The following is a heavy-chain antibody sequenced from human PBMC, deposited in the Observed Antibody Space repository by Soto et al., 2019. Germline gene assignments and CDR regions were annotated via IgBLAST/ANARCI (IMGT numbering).Heavy chain of an antibody. D-gene: IGHD1-1*01. Sequence: GGSLRLSCAVSGFTVSSNYMNWVRQAPGKGPVWVSTINTDGSNTIYADSVKGRFTVSRDNAKNTLYLQMNSLRVEDTAVYYCAKDFYTNNGGGWGLGTLVTVAS. CDR1: GFTVSSNY. V-gene: IGHV3-74*01. CDR2: INTDGSNT. J-gene: IGHJ4*02. CDR3: AKDFYTNNGGG.